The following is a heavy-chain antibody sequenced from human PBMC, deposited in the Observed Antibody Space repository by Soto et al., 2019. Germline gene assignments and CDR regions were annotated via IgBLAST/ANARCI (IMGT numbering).Heavy chain of an antibody. V-gene: IGHV3-30*18. CDR2: ISYDGSNK. CDR3: AKTAAIFRYYYGMDV. CDR1: GFTFSSYG. Sequence: GGSLRLSCAASGFTFSSYGMHWVRQAPGKGPEWVAVISYDGSNKYYADSVKGRFTISRDNSKNTLYLQMNSLRAEDTAVYYCAKTAAIFRYYYGMDVWGQGTTVTVSS. D-gene: IGHD2-2*01. J-gene: IGHJ6*02.